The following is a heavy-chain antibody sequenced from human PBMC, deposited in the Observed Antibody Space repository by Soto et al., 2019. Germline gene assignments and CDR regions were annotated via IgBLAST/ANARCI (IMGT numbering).Heavy chain of an antibody. Sequence: PGGSLRLSCTASGFTFSSFAMSWVRQAPGKGLEWVSCIDGRGGGIYYADSVKGRFTISRDNSKNRLYLQMNSLRAEDTAVYYCASDLVGASDSYGLDVWGQGTPVTVSS. CDR1: GFTFSSFA. CDR2: IDGRGGGI. V-gene: IGHV3-23*01. J-gene: IGHJ6*02. CDR3: ASDLVGASDSYGLDV. D-gene: IGHD1-26*01.